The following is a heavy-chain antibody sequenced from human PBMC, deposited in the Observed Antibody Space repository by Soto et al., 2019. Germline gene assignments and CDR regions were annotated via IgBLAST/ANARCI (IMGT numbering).Heavy chain of an antibody. J-gene: IGHJ6*03. Sequence: QVQLQESGPGLVKPSQTLSLTCTVSGGSISSGGYYWSWIRQHPGKGLEWLGYIYYSGSTYYNPSLKSRVTISVDTSKNPFYLKLSSVTAADTAVYYCARVRYCSGGSCYRSPYYYYYMDVWGKGTTVTVSS. CDR2: IYYSGST. D-gene: IGHD2-15*01. CDR1: GGSISSGGYY. V-gene: IGHV4-31*03. CDR3: ARVRYCSGGSCYRSPYYYYYMDV.